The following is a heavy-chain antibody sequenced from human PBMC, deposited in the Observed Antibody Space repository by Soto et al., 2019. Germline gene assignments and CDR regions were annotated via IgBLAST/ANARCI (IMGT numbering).Heavy chain of an antibody. V-gene: IGHV3-30*18. CDR3: AKPFQRSGYYYDFWYFDL. CDR1: EFPFSSYG. CDR2: ISHDGSTK. J-gene: IGHJ2*01. D-gene: IGHD3-22*01. Sequence: QVQLVESGGGVVQSGRSLRLSCAASEFPFSSYGMHWVRQAPGKGLEWVAVISHDGSTKYYADSVKGRFTISRDNSKNTLYLQMNSLRAEDTAVYYCAKPFQRSGYYYDFWYFDLWGRGTLVTFSS.